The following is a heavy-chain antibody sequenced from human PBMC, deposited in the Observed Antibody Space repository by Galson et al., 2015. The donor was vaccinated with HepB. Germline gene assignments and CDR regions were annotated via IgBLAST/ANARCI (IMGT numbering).Heavy chain of an antibody. Sequence: SLRLSCAASGFTFSDYYMSWIRQAPGKGLEWVSHISISSSYTNYADSVKGRFTNSRDNAKNSLFLQMNSLRAEDTAVYYCAKPRYSDYGDLDYWGQGTLVTVSS. CDR1: GFTFSDYY. V-gene: IGHV3-11*06. J-gene: IGHJ4*02. CDR2: ISISSSYT. D-gene: IGHD4-11*01. CDR3: AKPRYSDYGDLDY.